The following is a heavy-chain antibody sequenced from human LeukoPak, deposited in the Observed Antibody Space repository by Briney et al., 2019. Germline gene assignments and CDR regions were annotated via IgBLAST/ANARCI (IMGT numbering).Heavy chain of an antibody. D-gene: IGHD2-2*02. CDR2: ISSSGGAI. Sequence: GGSLRLSCAASGFTFSDYYMSWVRQAPGKGLEWVSYISSSGGAIYYADSVKGRFTISRDNAKNSLYLQMNSLRAEDSAVYYCARVRCSSSNCYSSSWSYFFDHWRQGNLITVSA. CDR1: GFTFSDYY. J-gene: IGHJ4*02. CDR3: ARVRCSSSNCYSSSWSYFFDH. V-gene: IGHV3-11*01.